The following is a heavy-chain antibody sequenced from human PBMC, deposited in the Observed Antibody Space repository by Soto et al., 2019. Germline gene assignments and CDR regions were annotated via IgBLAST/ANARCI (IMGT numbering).Heavy chain of an antibody. V-gene: IGHV3-30*03. Sequence: QVQLVESGGGVVQSGRSLRLSCAGSGFTFSSYGMHWVRQAPGKGLEWVAVISYDGSNKYYADSVKGRFTISRDNSKNTLYLKMNSLRVEDTALYYCATHIRPEDYYGMDVWGQGTTVTVSS. CDR1: GFTFSSYG. CDR3: ATHIRPEDYYGMDV. J-gene: IGHJ6*02. CDR2: ISYDGSNK.